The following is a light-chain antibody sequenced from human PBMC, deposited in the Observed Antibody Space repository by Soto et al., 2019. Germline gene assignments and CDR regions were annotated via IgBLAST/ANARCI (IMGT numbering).Light chain of an antibody. CDR2: GAS. CDR1: QRVSSSY. V-gene: IGKV3-20*01. CDR3: QHYGY. J-gene: IGKJ2*01. Sequence: EIVLTQSPGTLSLSPGERATLSCRASQRVSSSYLAWYQQKPGQAPSLLIYGASRRATGIPDRFSGSGSGTDFTLTISRLEPEDFAVYYCQHYGYFGQGTELEIK.